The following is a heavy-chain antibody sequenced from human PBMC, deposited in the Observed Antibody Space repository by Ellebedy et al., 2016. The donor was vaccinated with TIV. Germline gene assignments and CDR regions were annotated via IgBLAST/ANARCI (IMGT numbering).Heavy chain of an antibody. CDR1: GYTFSAYH. V-gene: IGHV1-2*02. D-gene: IGHD3-10*01. Sequence: ASVKVSCXASGYTFSAYHIHWVRQASGQGFEWMGWIQPQTGDTKYVEKFQGRVTMTRDTSISTAYMELSRLRSDDTAVYYCARQTRGEGAFDIWGQGTMVTVSS. CDR2: IQPQTGDT. J-gene: IGHJ3*02. CDR3: ARQTRGEGAFDI.